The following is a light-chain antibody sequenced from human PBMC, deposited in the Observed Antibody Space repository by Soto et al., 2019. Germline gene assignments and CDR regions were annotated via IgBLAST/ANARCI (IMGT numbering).Light chain of an antibody. J-gene: IGKJ1*01. CDR3: QQYNAYPWT. CDR2: DAS. CDR1: QSVSSY. Sequence: EILITQSPATLSVSPGERATLSCRASQSVSSYLAWYQQKPGQSPRLLIYDASNRDTGIPARFSGSGSGTDFTLPISRLQPEDFETYYCQQYNAYPWTFGQGTKVDIK. V-gene: IGKV3D-15*01.